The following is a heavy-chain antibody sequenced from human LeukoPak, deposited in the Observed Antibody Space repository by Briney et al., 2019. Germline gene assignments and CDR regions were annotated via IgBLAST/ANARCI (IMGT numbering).Heavy chain of an antibody. CDR3: ARGGRRAAISYYFDY. CDR1: GGSISSGGYS. J-gene: IGHJ4*02. Sequence: PSETLSLTCAVSGGSISSGGYSWSWIRQPPGKGLEWIGYIYHSGSTYYNPSLKSRVTISVDTSKNQFSLKLSSVTAADTAVYYCARGGRRAAISYYFDYWGQGTLVTVSS. V-gene: IGHV4-30-2*01. CDR2: IYHSGST. D-gene: IGHD2-2*01.